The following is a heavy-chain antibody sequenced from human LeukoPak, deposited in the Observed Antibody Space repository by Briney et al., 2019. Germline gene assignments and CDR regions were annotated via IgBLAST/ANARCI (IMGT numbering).Heavy chain of an antibody. CDR1: GGSFSGYY. J-gene: IGHJ5*02. D-gene: IGHD5-12*01. CDR3: ARGIYSSNWFDP. CDR2: INHSGST. Sequence: PSETLSLTCAVYGGSFSGYYWRWIRQPPGKGLEWIGEINHSGSTNYNPSLKSRVTISVDTSKNQFSLKLSSVTAADTAVYSCARGIYSSNWFDPWGQGTLVTVPS. V-gene: IGHV4-34*01.